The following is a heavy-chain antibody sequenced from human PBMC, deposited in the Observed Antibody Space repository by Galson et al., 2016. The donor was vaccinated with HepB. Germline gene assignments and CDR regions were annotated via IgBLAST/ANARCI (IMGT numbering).Heavy chain of an antibody. V-gene: IGHV3-30*03. D-gene: IGHD6-19*01. CDR2: ISSDGSNK. J-gene: IGHJ4*02. CDR3: ARDGEISKVGGTPGGY. CDR1: GFTFSSYA. Sequence: SLRLSCAVSGFTFSSYAMHWVRQAPGKGLEWVSLISSDGSNKYHADSVTGRFTISRDNSRNTLYLQMHSLRPEDTAVYYCARDGEISKVGGTPGGYWGQGTLVTVSP.